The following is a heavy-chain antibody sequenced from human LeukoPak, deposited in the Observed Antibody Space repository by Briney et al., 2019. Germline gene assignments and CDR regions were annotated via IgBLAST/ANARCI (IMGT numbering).Heavy chain of an antibody. CDR3: AIIVGAAYYYYYYMDV. CDR1: GYTFTSYD. CDR2: MNPNSGNT. Sequence: ASVKVSCXASGYTFTSYDINWVRQATGQGLEWMGWMNPNSGNTGYAQKFQGRVTMTRNTSISTAYMELSSLRSEDTAVYYCAIIVGAAYYYYYYMDVWGKGTTVTVSS. D-gene: IGHD1-26*01. J-gene: IGHJ6*03. V-gene: IGHV1-8*01.